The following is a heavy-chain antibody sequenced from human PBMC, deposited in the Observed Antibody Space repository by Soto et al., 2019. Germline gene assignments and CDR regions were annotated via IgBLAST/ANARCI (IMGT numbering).Heavy chain of an antibody. CDR2: ISGSGGST. D-gene: IGHD6-19*01. Sequence: GGSLRLSCAASGFTFSSYAMSWVRQAPGKGLEWVSAISGSGGSTYYADSVKGRFTISRDNSKNTLYLQMNSLRAEDTAVYYCAKDKISSGWTRTYYYYGMDVWGQGTTVTV. V-gene: IGHV3-23*01. CDR3: AKDKISSGWTRTYYYYGMDV. J-gene: IGHJ6*02. CDR1: GFTFSSYA.